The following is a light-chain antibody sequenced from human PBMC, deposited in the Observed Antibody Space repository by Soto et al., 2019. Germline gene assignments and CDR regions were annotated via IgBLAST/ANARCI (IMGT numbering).Light chain of an antibody. CDR3: MQGTHWPPT. CDR2: KVS. V-gene: IGKV2-30*01. Sequence: DVVMTQSPLSLPVTLGQPASISCRSSQSLVYSDGNTYLNWLQQRPGQSPRRLIYKVSNRDSGVPDRFSGSGSGTDFTLSGGRVEAEDVGVYYCMQGTHWPPTFGQGTKVEIK. J-gene: IGKJ1*01. CDR1: QSLVYSDGNTY.